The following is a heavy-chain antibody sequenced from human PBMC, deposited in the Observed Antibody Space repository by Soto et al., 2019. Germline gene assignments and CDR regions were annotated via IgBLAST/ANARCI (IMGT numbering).Heavy chain of an antibody. CDR2: IYYRGRT. J-gene: IGHJ5*02. D-gene: IGHD2-15*01. Sequence: KPSETLSLTCTDSGGDRSSSSYKWGWIRQTQGKGLEWIGRIYYRGRTYYIPSLNIRVTISVDTSKNQFSLKLSSVTAADTAVYYCAREVVVVAAHYNWFDPWGQVTLVTV. CDR1: GGDRSSSSYK. V-gene: IGHV4-39*02. CDR3: AREVVVVAAHYNWFDP.